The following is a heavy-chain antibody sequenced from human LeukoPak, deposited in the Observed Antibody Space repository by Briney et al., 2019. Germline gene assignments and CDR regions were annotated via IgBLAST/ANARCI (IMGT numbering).Heavy chain of an antibody. CDR3: ARDYAGEYTIDD. D-gene: IGHD7-27*01. Sequence: GRSLRVSHAASGFRFRNYGIYWVRQAPGKGLQWVAYISDDGRKKYYADSVKGRVTISRDNSKNTLDLYMDSLTPEDTAVYYCARDYAGEYTIDDWGPGKLLTVSS. CDR1: GFRFRNYG. V-gene: IGHV3-30*03. J-gene: IGHJ4*03. CDR2: ISDDGRKK.